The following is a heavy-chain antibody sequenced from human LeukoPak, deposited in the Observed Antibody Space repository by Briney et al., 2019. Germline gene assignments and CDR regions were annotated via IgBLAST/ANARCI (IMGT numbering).Heavy chain of an antibody. D-gene: IGHD4-11*01. V-gene: IGHV4-31*03. Sequence: TLSLTCTVSGGSISSGGYYWSWIRQHPGKGLEWIGYIYYSGSTYYNPSLKSRVTISVDTSKNQFSLKLSSVTAADTAVYYCARGRGYSIVPFDPWGQGTLVTVSS. CDR1: GGSISSGGYY. CDR3: ARGRGYSIVPFDP. J-gene: IGHJ5*02. CDR2: IYYSGST.